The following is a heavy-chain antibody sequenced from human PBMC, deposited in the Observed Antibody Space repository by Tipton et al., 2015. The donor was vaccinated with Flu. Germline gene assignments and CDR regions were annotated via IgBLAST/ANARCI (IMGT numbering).Heavy chain of an antibody. CDR1: GVSISSGGYY. CDR2: IYFTGKT. V-gene: IGHV4-31*11. Sequence: TLSLTCAVSGVSISSGGYYWSWIRQHPGKGLEWIGYIYFTGKTYYNSSLQSRVSISVDTSKNQFSLNLSSVTATDTAVYYCARALNSGREYTFDIWGRGTVATVSS. D-gene: IGHD1-26*01. J-gene: IGHJ3*02. CDR3: ARALNSGREYTFDI.